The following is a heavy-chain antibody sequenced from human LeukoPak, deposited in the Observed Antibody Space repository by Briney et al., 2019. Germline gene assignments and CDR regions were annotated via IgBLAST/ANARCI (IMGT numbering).Heavy chain of an antibody. CDR3: ARDLIPRITMIVVVITMAFDY. J-gene: IGHJ4*02. V-gene: IGHV3-30-3*01. Sequence: PGGSLRLSCAASGFTFSSYAMHWVRQAPGKGLEWVAVISYDGSNKYYADSVKGRFTISRDNSKNTLYLQMNSLRAEDTAVYYCARDLIPRITMIVVVITMAFDYWGQGTLVTVSS. CDR2: ISYDGSNK. CDR1: GFTFSSYA. D-gene: IGHD3-22*01.